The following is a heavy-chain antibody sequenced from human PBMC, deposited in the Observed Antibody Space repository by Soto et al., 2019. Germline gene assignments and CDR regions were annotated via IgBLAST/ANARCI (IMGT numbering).Heavy chain of an antibody. D-gene: IGHD3-10*01. CDR1: GYTFTSYG. V-gene: IGHV1-18*04. CDR2: ISAYNGNT. J-gene: IGHJ4*02. CDR3: AGSLRPNMVRGASAY. Sequence: QVQLVQSGAEVKKHGASVKVSCKASGYTFTSYGISWVRQAPGQGLEWMGWISAYNGNTNYAQKLQGRVTMTTDTSPSTAYMELRSLRSDDTAVYYCAGSLRPNMVRGASAYWGQGTLVAVSS.